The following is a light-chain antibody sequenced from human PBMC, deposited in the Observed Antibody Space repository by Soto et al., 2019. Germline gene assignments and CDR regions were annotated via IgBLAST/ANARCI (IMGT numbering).Light chain of an antibody. CDR1: STDVGNFNS. Sequence: QSALTQPASVSGSPRQSVTISCTATSTDVGNFNSVSWYQQYPGQAPKLMIFEVSNRPSGVSDRFSGSKSGNTASLTISRLQSEDEADYYCCSYLHGTSPNWAFGGGTKLPVL. CDR3: CSYLHGTSPNWA. V-gene: IGLV2-14*01. CDR2: EVS. J-gene: IGLJ3*02.